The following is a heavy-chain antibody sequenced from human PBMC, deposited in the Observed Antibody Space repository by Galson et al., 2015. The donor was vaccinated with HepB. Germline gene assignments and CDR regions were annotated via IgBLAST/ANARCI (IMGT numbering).Heavy chain of an antibody. CDR3: ARYCGGDCDNRPYDAFDI. V-gene: IGHV4-30-2*01. J-gene: IGHJ3*02. Sequence: TLSLTCAVSGASITRSGSSWRWIRQPPGKGLEWIGYIFHSGSTYYNPSFESRVTISLDMSKNQFSLKLSSVTAADTAVYYCARYCGGDCDNRPYDAFDIWGQGTMVTVSS. CDR1: GASITRSGSS. CDR2: IFHSGST. D-gene: IGHD2-21*02.